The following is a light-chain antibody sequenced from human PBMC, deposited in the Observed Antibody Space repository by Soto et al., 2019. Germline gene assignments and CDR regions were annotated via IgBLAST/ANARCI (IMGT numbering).Light chain of an antibody. CDR3: SSYTSSKTLL. CDR1: SSDVGGYNY. V-gene: IGLV2-14*01. CDR2: DVS. J-gene: IGLJ2*01. Sequence: QSALTQPASVSGSPGQSITISCTGTSSDVGGYNYVAWYQQHPGKPPKLMIYDVSNRPSGVSYRFSASKSGNTASLTISGLQAEDEADYYCSSYTSSKTLLFGGGTQLTVL.